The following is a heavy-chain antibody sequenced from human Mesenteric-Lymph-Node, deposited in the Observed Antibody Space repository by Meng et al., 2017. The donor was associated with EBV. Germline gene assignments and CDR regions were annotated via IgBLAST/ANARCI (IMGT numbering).Heavy chain of an antibody. Sequence: QVQLQQGGAGLLKPSETLSLTCAVYGGSFSGYHWSWIRQPPGKGLEWIGEINHTGSTNYNPSLKSRVTISVDTSKNQFSLKVSSVTAADTAVYYCARGRIFGVVIDWGQGTLVTVSS. CDR1: GGSFSGYH. CDR3: ARGRIFGVVID. D-gene: IGHD3-3*01. J-gene: IGHJ4*02. V-gene: IGHV4-34*02. CDR2: INHTGST.